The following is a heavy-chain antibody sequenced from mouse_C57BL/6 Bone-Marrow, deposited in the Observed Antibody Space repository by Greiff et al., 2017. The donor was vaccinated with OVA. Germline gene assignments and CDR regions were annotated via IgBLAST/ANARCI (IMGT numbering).Heavy chain of an antibody. V-gene: IGHV5-6*01. CDR2: ISSGGSYT. CDR1: GFTFSSYG. D-gene: IGHD2-4*01. J-gene: IGHJ3*01. Sequence: EVKLVESGGDLVKPGGSLKLSCAASGFTFSSYGMSWVRQTPDKRLAWVATISSGGSYTYYPDSVKGRFTISRDNAKNTLYLQMSCLKSEDTARYYCARQGLRRAWFAYWGQGTLVTVSA. CDR3: ARQGLRRAWFAY.